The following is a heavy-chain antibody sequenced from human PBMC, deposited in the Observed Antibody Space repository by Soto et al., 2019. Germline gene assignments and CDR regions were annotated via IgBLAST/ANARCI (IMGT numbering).Heavy chain of an antibody. CDR3: TRDFPTSISDY. CDR2: IRSKAYGGTT. J-gene: IGHJ4*02. CDR1: GFTFGDYA. Sequence: LRLSCTASGFTFGDYAMSWFRQAPGKGLEWVGFIRSKAYGGTTEYAASVKGRFTISRDDSKSIAYLQMNSLKTEDTAVYYCTRDFPTSISDYWGQGTLVTVSS. V-gene: IGHV3-49*03.